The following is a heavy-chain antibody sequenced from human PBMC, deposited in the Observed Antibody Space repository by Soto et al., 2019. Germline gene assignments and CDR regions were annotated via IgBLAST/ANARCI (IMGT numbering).Heavy chain of an antibody. CDR2: INHSGST. CDR3: ARLPRIAVAGTIYYYYGMDV. V-gene: IGHV4-34*01. CDR1: GGSFSGYY. D-gene: IGHD6-19*01. J-gene: IGHJ6*02. Sequence: SETLSLTCAGYGGSFSGYYWSWIRQPPGKGLEWIGEINHSGSTNYNPSLKSRVTISVDTSKNQFSLKLSSVTAADTAVYYCARLPRIAVAGTIYYYYGMDVWGQGTTVTVSS.